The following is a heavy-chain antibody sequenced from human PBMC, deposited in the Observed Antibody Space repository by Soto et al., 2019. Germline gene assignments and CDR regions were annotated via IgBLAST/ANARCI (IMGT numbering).Heavy chain of an antibody. CDR1: GYTFTNFG. CDR3: ARISLGPAPTDAFDI. Sequence: EASVKVSCKASGYTFTNFGISWVRQAPGQGLEWLGWLSTYREDRNYAQRVQDRVSMTTDTSTSTAYMELRTLISDDTAVYYCARISLGPAPTDAFDIWGQGTMVTVSS. J-gene: IGHJ3*02. D-gene: IGHD1-26*01. V-gene: IGHV1-18*01. CDR2: LSTYREDR.